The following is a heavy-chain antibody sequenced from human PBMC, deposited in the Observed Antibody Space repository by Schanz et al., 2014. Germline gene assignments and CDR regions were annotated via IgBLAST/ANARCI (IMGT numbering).Heavy chain of an antibody. Sequence: QVQLVQSGAEVKKPGSSVKVSCKASGGTFSTYTISWVRQAPGQGLEWMGRIIPSLGLAKYEQKFQDKVTITADTSTTTAYMELSSLRSEDTAVYYCARDRLECGAECYSVEVFEIWGQGTLVIVSS. CDR2: IIPSLGLA. CDR1: GGTFSTYT. D-gene: IGHD2-21*01. J-gene: IGHJ4*02. V-gene: IGHV1-69*08. CDR3: ARDRLECGAECYSVEVFEI.